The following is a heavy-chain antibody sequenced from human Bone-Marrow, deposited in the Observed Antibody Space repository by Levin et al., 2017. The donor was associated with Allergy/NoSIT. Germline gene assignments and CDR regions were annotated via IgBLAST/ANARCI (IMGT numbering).Heavy chain of an antibody. CDR2: ISSSSSYI. Sequence: GESLKISCAASGFTFSSYSMNWVRQAPGKGLEWVSSISSSSSYIYYADSVKGRFTISRDNAKNSLYLQMNSLRAEDTAVYYCARTAGRRITIFGVGFDAFDIWGQGTMVTVSS. V-gene: IGHV3-21*01. D-gene: IGHD3-3*01. CDR3: ARTAGRRITIFGVGFDAFDI. J-gene: IGHJ3*02. CDR1: GFTFSSYS.